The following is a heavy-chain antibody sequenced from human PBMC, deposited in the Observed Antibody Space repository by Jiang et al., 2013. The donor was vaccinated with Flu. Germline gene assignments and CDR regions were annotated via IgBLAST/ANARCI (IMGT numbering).Heavy chain of an antibody. CDR2: ISYDGSNE. CDR1: GFTFRSYA. Sequence: GGVVQPGRSLRLSCAASGFTFRSYAMHWVRQAPGKGLEWVALISYDGSNEYYADSVRGRFTISRDNSNNRLYVQMNSLRAEDTAVYYCAKDHYEGWALYYYDNSDHYPDYWGQGTLVTVSS. D-gene: IGHD3-22*01. J-gene: IGHJ4*02. CDR3: AKDHYEGWALYYYDNSDHYPDY. V-gene: IGHV3-30-3*02.